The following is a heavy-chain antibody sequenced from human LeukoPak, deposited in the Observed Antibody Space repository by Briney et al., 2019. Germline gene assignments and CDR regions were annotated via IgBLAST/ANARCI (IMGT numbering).Heavy chain of an antibody. V-gene: IGHV4-39*01. Sequence: SETLSLTCSVSGCSITSGTFYWGWIRQPPGKGLEWVGSMYYSRSPYHNPSLKSRVTISVDTSKNQFSLKLNSVTASDTAVYYCVRSTTVTTWFDYWGQGTLVTVST. D-gene: IGHD4-11*01. J-gene: IGHJ4*02. CDR3: VRSTTVTTWFDY. CDR2: MYYSRSP. CDR1: GCSITSGTFY.